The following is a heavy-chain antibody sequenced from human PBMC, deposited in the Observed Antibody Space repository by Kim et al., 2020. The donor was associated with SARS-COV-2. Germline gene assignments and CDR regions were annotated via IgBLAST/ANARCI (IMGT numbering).Heavy chain of an antibody. J-gene: IGHJ4*02. CDR2: IDGVGTFT. Sequence: GGSLRLSCSASGFNFNSHWMHWVRQAPGKGPVWVSCIDGVGTFTAYADSVRGRFTFSRDNAKSTLYLQMNGLSVDDTAVYYCARDVTGTGSFDYWGQGTLVTVSS. V-gene: IGHV3-74*01. CDR1: GFNFNSHW. CDR3: ARDVTGTGSFDY. D-gene: IGHD2-21*02.